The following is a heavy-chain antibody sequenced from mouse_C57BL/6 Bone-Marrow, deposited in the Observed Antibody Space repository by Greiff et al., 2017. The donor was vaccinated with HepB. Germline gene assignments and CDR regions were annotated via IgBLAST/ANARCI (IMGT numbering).Heavy chain of an antibody. Sequence: QVQLQQSGAELVKPGASVKMSCKASGYTFTSYWITWVKQRPGQGLEWIGDIYPGSGSTNYNEKFKSKATLTVDTSSSTAYMQLSSLTSEDSAVYYCAGGGQLRLLAWFAYWGQGTLVTVSA. CDR2: IYPGSGST. D-gene: IGHD3-2*02. J-gene: IGHJ3*01. CDR3: AGGGQLRLLAWFAY. CDR1: GYTFTSYW. V-gene: IGHV1-55*01.